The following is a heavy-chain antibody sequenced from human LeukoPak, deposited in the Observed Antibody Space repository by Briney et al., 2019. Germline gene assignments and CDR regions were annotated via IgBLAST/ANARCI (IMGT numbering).Heavy chain of an antibody. Sequence: SETLSLTCTVSGGSISSYYWSWIRQPPGKGLEWIGYIYYSGSTNYNPSLKSRVTISVDTSKNQFSLKLSSVTAADTAVYYCARGPDGSGADYFDYWGQGSLVTVSS. V-gene: IGHV4-59*08. D-gene: IGHD3-10*01. J-gene: IGHJ4*02. CDR2: IYYSGST. CDR3: ARGPDGSGADYFDY. CDR1: GGSISSYY.